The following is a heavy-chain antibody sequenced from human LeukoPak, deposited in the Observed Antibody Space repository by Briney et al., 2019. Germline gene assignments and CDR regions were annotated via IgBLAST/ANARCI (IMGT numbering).Heavy chain of an antibody. D-gene: IGHD6-6*01. CDR2: ISYSGST. V-gene: IGHV4-59*01. CDR3: ARARAALTNFDY. Sequence: SETLSLTCTVSGDSISSNYWSWIRQPPGKGLEWIGYISYSGSTNYNPSLKSRVTISVDTSKNHFSLKLSSVSAADTAVYYCARARAALTNFDYWGQGTLVTVSS. CDR1: GDSISSNY. J-gene: IGHJ4*02.